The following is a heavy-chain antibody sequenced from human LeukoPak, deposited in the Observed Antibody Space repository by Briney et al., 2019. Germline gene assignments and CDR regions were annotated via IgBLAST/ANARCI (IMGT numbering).Heavy chain of an antibody. J-gene: IGHJ5*02. CDR3: ARGRAAAGMICFDP. D-gene: IGHD6-13*01. CDR2: ISHSGST. V-gene: IGHV4-59*01. CDR1: GDSISSYY. Sequence: SETLSLTCTVFGDSISSYYWSWIRQPPGKGLKWVGEISHSGSTNYNPSLKSRVTISVDTSKNHFSLNLSSVTAADTAVYYCARGRAAAGMICFDPWGQGTLVTVSS.